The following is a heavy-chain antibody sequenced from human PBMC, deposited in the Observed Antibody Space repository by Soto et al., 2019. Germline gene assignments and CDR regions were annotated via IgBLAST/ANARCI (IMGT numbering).Heavy chain of an antibody. J-gene: IGHJ4*02. Sequence: EVQLLESGGGLVPPGGSLRLSCATSGFTFTNFAMSWVRQAPGKGLEWVSAITASGRSTYYADSVKGRFTISRDNSQNTLFLQMTGLRAEDTAVYFFATDPRFGVANLDSWGQGTLVTVSS. CDR1: GFTFTNFA. D-gene: IGHD3-3*01. V-gene: IGHV3-23*01. CDR3: ATDPRFGVANLDS. CDR2: ITASGRST.